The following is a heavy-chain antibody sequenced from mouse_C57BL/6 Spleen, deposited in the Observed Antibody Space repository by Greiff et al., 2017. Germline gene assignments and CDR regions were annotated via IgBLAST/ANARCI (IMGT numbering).Heavy chain of an antibody. V-gene: IGHV1-54*01. CDR1: GYAFTNYL. CDR3: GRKGGDYAMDD. CDR2: INPGSGGT. J-gene: IGHJ4*01. Sequence: VQLQQSGAELVRPGTSVKVSCKASGYAFTNYLIEWVQQRPGQGLEWIGVINPGSGGTNYNEKFKGKATLTADKSSSTAYMLLSSLTSEDSAVYFCGRKGGDYAMDDWGQGTSVTVSS.